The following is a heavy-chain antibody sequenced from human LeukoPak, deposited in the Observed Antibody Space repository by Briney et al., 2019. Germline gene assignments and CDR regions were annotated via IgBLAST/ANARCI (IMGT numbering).Heavy chain of an antibody. J-gene: IGHJ4*02. D-gene: IGHD1-1*01. CDR3: ARGDDFSGDH. V-gene: IGHV3-7*04. CDR1: GFTFSNFW. CDR2: IYPEGNEK. Sequence: GGSLRLSCAVSGFTFSNFWMSWVRQAPGKGLEWVANIYPEGNEKYHVESVKGRFTISRDNTKNLLFLQMNGLRVEDTAVYYCARGDDFSGDHWGQGTLVTVSS.